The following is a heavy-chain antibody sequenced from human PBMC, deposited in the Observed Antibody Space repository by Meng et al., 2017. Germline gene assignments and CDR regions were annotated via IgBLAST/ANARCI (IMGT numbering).Heavy chain of an antibody. D-gene: IGHD6-19*01. CDR3: ASLRIAVAGINWFDP. J-gene: IGHJ5*02. V-gene: IGHV4-39*07. CDR1: GGSISSSSYY. Sequence: QLQLQEPGPGLVKPSETLSLTCTGSGGSISSSSYYWGWIRQPPGKGLEWIGSIYYSGSTYYNPSLKSRVTISVDTSKNQFSLKLSSVTAADTAVYYCASLRIAVAGINWFDPWGQGTLVTVSS. CDR2: IYYSGST.